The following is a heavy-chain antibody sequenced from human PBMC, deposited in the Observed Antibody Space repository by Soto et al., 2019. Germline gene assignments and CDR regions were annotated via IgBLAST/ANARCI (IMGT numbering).Heavy chain of an antibody. CDR1: GVSISTYW. CDR2: ISNIGTT. CDR3: ASNPSRCSAWPPDY. V-gene: IGHV4-59*01. J-gene: IGHJ4*02. Sequence: SETLSLTCQVSGVSISTYWWTWIRQPPGKGLEWIGYISNIGTTNYNPSLKSRVTISADRSKNQFSLNLTSVTAADTAFYYCASNPSRCSAWPPDYWGQGTLVTVSS. D-gene: IGHD6-19*01.